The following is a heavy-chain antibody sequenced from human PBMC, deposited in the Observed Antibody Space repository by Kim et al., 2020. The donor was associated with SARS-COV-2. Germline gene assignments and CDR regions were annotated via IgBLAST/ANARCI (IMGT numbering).Heavy chain of an antibody. J-gene: IGHJ6*02. V-gene: IGHV3-30-3*01. CDR2: ISYDGSNK. CDR1: GFTFSSYA. Sequence: GGSLRLSCAASGFTFSSYAMHWVRQAPGKGLEWVAVISYDGSNKYYADSVKGRFTISRDNSKNTLYLQMNSLRAEDTAVYYCARDLLDYDFWSGYYNYGMDVWGQGTTVTVSS. CDR3: ARDLLDYDFWSGYYNYGMDV. D-gene: IGHD3-3*01.